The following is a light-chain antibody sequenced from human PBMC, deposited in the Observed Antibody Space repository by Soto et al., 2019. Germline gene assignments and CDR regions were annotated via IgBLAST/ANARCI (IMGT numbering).Light chain of an antibody. CDR3: QQYGSLPPIT. CDR2: GAS. J-gene: IGKJ5*01. CDR1: QSVFSNY. Sequence: EIVLTQSPGTLSLSQVERPTLXXRAIQSVFSNYLACYQQKPGQAPRLXXYGASSRATGIPDRFSGSGSWTDFTLTISRLEPEDFSVYYCQQYGSLPPITFGQGTRLETK. V-gene: IGKV3-20*01.